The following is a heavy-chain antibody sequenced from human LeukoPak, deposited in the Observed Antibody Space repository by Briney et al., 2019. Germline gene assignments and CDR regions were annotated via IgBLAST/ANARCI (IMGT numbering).Heavy chain of an antibody. J-gene: IGHJ4*02. D-gene: IGHD2-2*01. CDR3: ARDSVPAALGGEEY. V-gene: IGHV3-30-3*01. Sequence: PGRSLRLSCAASGFTFSSYAMHWVRQAPGKGLEWVAVISYDGSNKYYADSVKGRFTISRDNSKNTLYLQMNSLRAEDTAVYYCARDSVPAALGGEEYWGQGTLVTVSP. CDR1: GFTFSSYA. CDR2: ISYDGSNK.